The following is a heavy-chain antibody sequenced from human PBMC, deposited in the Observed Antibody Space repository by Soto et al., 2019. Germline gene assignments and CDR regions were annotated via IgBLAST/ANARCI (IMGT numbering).Heavy chain of an antibody. D-gene: IGHD2-15*01. J-gene: IGHJ4*02. CDR3: ASSPGGLSLGLPLLGY. CDR1: GYTFTGYY. Sequence: QVQLVQSGAEVKKPGASVKVSCKASGYTFTGYYMHWVRQAPGQGLEWMGWINPNSGGTNYAQKFQGWVTMTRDTSISTAYMELRMLRSDATAVYYCASSPGGLSLGLPLLGYWCQGTLVTVSS. CDR2: INPNSGGT. V-gene: IGHV1-2*04.